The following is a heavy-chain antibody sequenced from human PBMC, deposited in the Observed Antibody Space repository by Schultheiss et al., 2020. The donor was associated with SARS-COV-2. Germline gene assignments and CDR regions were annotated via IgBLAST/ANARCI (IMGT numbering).Heavy chain of an antibody. J-gene: IGHJ4*02. V-gene: IGHV3-30*18. CDR2: ISYDGSNK. D-gene: IGHD1-1*01. Sequence: GGSLRLSCAASGFTFSSYGMHWVRQAPGKGLEWVAVISYDGSNKYYADSVKGRFTISRDNSKNTLYLQMNSLRAEDTAVYYCAKGVAHAGRRTAFDYWGQGTLVTVSS. CDR1: GFTFSSYG. CDR3: AKGVAHAGRRTAFDY.